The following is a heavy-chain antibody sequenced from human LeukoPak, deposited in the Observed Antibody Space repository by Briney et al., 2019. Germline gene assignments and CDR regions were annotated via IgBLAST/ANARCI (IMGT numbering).Heavy chain of an antibody. V-gene: IGHV3-23*01. Sequence: AGGSLRLSCAASGFTFSSYAMSWVRQAPGKGLEWVSAISGSGGSTYYADSVKGRFTISRDNSKNTLYLQMNSLRAEDTAVYYCAKLKGSSSWTDYFDYWGQGTLVTVSS. CDR1: GFTFSSYA. CDR3: AKLKGSSSWTDYFDY. D-gene: IGHD6-13*01. CDR2: ISGSGGST. J-gene: IGHJ4*02.